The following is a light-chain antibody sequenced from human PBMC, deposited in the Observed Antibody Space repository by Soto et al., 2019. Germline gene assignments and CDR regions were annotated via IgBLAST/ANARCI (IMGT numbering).Light chain of an antibody. Sequence: QSALTQPASVSGSLGQSITISCTGTSRDVGSYNLVSWYQQYPGKAPKVMIYEDSKRPSGVSNRFSGSKSGNTASLTISGLQAEDEADYYCCSYASSSTVVFGGGTKVTVL. CDR3: CSYASSSTVV. CDR1: SRDVGSYNL. CDR2: EDS. V-gene: IGLV2-23*01. J-gene: IGLJ2*01.